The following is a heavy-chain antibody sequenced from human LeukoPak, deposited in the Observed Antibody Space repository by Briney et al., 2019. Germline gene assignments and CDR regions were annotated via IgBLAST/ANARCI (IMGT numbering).Heavy chain of an antibody. CDR2: ISSSSSYI. CDR3: AISGGGNAVAGYYYYYYMDV. CDR1: GFTFSSYS. D-gene: IGHD6-19*01. J-gene: IGHJ6*03. V-gene: IGHV3-21*01. Sequence: GGSLRLSCAASGFTFSSYSMNWVRQAPGKGLEWVSSISSSSSYIYYADSVKGRFTISRDNAKNSLYLQMNSLRAEDTAVYSCAISGGGNAVAGYYYYYYMDVWGKGTTVTVSS.